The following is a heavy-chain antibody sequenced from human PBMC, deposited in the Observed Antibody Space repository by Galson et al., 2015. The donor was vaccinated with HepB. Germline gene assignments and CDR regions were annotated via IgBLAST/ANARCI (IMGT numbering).Heavy chain of an antibody. CDR3: AKDQEGGSLIFDY. CDR1: GFTFSSYG. Sequence: SLRLSCAASGFTFSSYGMHWVRQAPGKGLEWVAVISYDGSNKYYADYVKGRFTISRDNSKNTLYLQMNSLRAEDTAVYYCAKDQEGGSLIFDYWGQGTLVTVSS. V-gene: IGHV3-30*18. D-gene: IGHD1-26*01. CDR2: ISYDGSNK. J-gene: IGHJ4*02.